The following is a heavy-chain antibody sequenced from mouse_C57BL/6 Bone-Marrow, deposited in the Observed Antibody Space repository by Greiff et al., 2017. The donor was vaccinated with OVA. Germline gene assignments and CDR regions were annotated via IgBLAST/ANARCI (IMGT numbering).Heavy chain of an antibody. Sequence: VQLQQSGAELVKPGASVKLSCTASGFNIKDYYMHWVKQRTEQGLEWIGRIDPEDGETKYAPKFPGKATITADTSSNTAYLQLSSLTSEDTAVYYCARKLMVTTLYFDYWGQGTTLTVSS. V-gene: IGHV14-2*01. D-gene: IGHD2-2*01. CDR1: GFNIKDYY. CDR2: IDPEDGET. J-gene: IGHJ2*01. CDR3: ARKLMVTTLYFDY.